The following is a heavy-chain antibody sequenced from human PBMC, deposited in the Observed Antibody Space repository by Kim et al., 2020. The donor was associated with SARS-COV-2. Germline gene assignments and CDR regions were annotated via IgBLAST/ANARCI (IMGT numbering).Heavy chain of an antibody. J-gene: IGHJ6*02. V-gene: IGHV1-8*01. CDR3: ARGSPPSSARPYFNYYYYYGMDV. D-gene: IGHD2-2*01. Sequence: ASVKVSCKASGYTFTSYDINWVRQATGQGLEWMGWMNPNSGNTGYAQKFQGRVTMTRNTSISTAYMELSSLRSEDTAVYYCARGSPPSSARPYFNYYYYYGMDVWGQGTTVTVSS. CDR1: GYTFTSYD. CDR2: MNPNSGNT.